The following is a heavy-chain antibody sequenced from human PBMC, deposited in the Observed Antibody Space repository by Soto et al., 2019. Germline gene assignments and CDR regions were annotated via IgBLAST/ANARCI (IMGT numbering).Heavy chain of an antibody. CDR3: ARVWVGYCSGGSCYDWFDP. Sequence: QVQLVQSGAEVKKPGSSVKVSCKASGGTFSSYAISWVRQAPGQGLEWMGGIIPIFGTANYAQKFQGRVTITADESTSTVYMELSSLRSEDTAVYYCARVWVGYCSGGSCYDWFDPWGQGTLVTVSS. CDR1: GGTFSSYA. CDR2: IIPIFGTA. V-gene: IGHV1-69*01. J-gene: IGHJ5*02. D-gene: IGHD2-15*01.